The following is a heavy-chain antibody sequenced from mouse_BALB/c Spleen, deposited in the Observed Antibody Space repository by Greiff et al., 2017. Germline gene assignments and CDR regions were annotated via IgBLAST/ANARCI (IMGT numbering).Heavy chain of an antibody. CDR2: INPSSGYT. D-gene: IGHD2-10*02. Sequence: QVQLQQSGAELARPGASVKMSCKASGYTFTSYTMHWVKQRHGQGLEWIGYINPSSGYTNYNQKFKDKATLTADKSSSTAYMQLSSLTSEDSAVYYCARLSYGNYVYYFDYWGQGTTLTVSS. CDR1: GYTFTSYT. J-gene: IGHJ2*01. CDR3: ARLSYGNYVYYFDY. V-gene: IGHV1-4*01.